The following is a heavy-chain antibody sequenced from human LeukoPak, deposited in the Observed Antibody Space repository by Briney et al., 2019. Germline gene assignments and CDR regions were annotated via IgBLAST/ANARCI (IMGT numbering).Heavy chain of an antibody. D-gene: IGHD6-6*01. V-gene: IGHV4-34*01. Sequence: SETLSLTCAVYGGSFSGYYWSWIRQPPGKGLEWIGEINHSGSTNYNPSLKSRVTISVDTSKNQFSLKLSSVTAADTAVYYCARGRGTWQLAPFDYWGQGTLVTVSS. CDR2: INHSGST. J-gene: IGHJ4*02. CDR1: GGSFSGYY. CDR3: ARGRGTWQLAPFDY.